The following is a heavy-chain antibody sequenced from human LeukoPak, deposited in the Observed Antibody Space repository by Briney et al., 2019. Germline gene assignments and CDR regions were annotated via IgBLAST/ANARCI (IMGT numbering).Heavy chain of an antibody. V-gene: IGHV3-43*02. J-gene: IGHJ2*01. CDR2: ISGDVGST. CDR1: GFTFDDYA. CDR3: AKGGYTITGYFDL. D-gene: IGHD5-18*01. Sequence: GGSLRLSCAASGFTFDDYAMHCVRQVPGKGREWGSFISGDVGSTHYADSVKGRFTISRDNSKNSLYLQMNSLRTEDTAFYYCAKGGYTITGYFDLWGRGTLVSVSS.